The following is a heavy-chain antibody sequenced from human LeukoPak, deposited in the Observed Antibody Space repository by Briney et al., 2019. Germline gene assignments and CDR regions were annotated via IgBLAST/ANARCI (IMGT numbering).Heavy chain of an antibody. Sequence: ASVNVSCKASGYSFTSYDINWVRQAAGQGLEWMGWMNPNSGNTGYAQKFQGRVTMTRNTSISTAYMELSSLRSEDTAVYYCARLPSIAAAAVDYWGQGTLVTVSS. CDR1: GYSFTSYD. V-gene: IGHV1-8*01. J-gene: IGHJ4*02. CDR3: ARLPSIAAAAVDY. CDR2: MNPNSGNT. D-gene: IGHD6-13*01.